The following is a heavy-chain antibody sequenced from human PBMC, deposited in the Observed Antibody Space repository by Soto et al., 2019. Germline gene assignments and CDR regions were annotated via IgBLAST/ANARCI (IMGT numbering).Heavy chain of an antibody. V-gene: IGHV5-10-1*01. Sequence: RGESLKISCKGSGYSFTSYWISWVRQMPGKGLEWMGRIDPSDSYTNYSPSFQGHVTISADKSISTAYLQWSSLKASDTAMYYCARGDSSSCSYFNYWGQGTLVTVSS. CDR1: GYSFTSYW. D-gene: IGHD6-13*01. J-gene: IGHJ4*02. CDR3: ARGDSSSCSYFNY. CDR2: IDPSDSYT.